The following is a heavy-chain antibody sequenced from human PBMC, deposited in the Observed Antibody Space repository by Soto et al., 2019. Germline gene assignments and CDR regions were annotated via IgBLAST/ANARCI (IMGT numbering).Heavy chain of an antibody. CDR1: GGSFSGYY. J-gene: IGHJ4*02. Sequence: SETLSLTCAVYGGSFSGYYWRWIRQPPGKGLEWIGEINHSGSTNYNPSLKSRVTISVDTSKNQFSLKLSSVTAADTAVYYCARGPLIYYYDSSGYHYYFDYWGQGTLVTVSS. CDR3: ARGPLIYYYDSSGYHYYFDY. D-gene: IGHD3-22*01. CDR2: INHSGST. V-gene: IGHV4-34*01.